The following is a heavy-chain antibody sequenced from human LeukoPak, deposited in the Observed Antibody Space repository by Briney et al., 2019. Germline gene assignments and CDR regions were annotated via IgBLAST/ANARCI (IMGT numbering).Heavy chain of an antibody. D-gene: IGHD4/OR15-4a*01. Sequence: GVSLRLSCTVSGFTVSSNSMSWLRQAPGKGLEGVSFIYSGTIHYSDTVKGRFTISRDNSKNTLYLQMNSLRAEDTAVYYCARRAGAYSHPYVYWRQGTLPSVPS. CDR2: IYSGTI. V-gene: IGHV3-53*01. CDR3: ARRAGAYSHPYVY. J-gene: IGHJ4*02. CDR1: GFTVSSNS.